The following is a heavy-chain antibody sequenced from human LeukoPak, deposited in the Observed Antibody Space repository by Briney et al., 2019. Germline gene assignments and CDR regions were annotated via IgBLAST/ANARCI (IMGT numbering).Heavy chain of an antibody. D-gene: IGHD5-18*01. J-gene: IGHJ4*02. CDR2: IYSGGST. Sequence: GGSLRLSCAASGFTFSSYAMSWVRQAPGKGLEWVSVIYSGGSTYYADSVKGRFTISRDNSKNTLYLQMNSLRAEDTAVYYCARSGYSYGYADYWGQGTLVTVSS. V-gene: IGHV3-53*01. CDR1: GFTFSSYA. CDR3: ARSGYSYGYADY.